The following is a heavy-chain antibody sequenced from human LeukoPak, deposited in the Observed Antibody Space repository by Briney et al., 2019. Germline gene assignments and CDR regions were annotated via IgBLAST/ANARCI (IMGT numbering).Heavy chain of an antibody. CDR3: AKDGLRFLEWLDY. V-gene: IGHV3-23*01. Sequence: PGGSLRLSCAASGFTFSSYAMSWVRQAPGKGLEWVSAISGSGGSTYYADSVKGRFTISRDNSKNTLYLQMNSLRAEATAVYYCAKDGLRFLEWLDYWGQGTLVTVSS. J-gene: IGHJ4*02. D-gene: IGHD3-3*01. CDR2: ISGSGGST. CDR1: GFTFSSYA.